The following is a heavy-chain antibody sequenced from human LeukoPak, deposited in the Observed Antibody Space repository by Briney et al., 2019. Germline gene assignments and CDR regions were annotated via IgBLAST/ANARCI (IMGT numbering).Heavy chain of an antibody. CDR3: ARGRMADSSGKYYYGMDV. V-gene: IGHV4-34*01. J-gene: IGHJ6*02. Sequence: PSETLSLTCAVYGGSFSGYYWSWIRQPPGKGLEWIGEINHSGSTNYNPSLKSRVTISVDTSKNQFSLKLSSVTAADTAVYYCARGRMADSSGKYYYGMDVRGQGTTVTVSS. D-gene: IGHD3-22*01. CDR1: GGSFSGYY. CDR2: INHSGST.